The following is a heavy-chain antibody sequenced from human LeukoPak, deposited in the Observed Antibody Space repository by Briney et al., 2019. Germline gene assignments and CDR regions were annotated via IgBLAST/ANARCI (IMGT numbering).Heavy chain of an antibody. CDR3: ARAGLSGQYYGNGVFFH. CDR1: GGSISSGGYY. Sequence: SQTLSLTCIVSGGSISSGGYYWSWIRQHPGKGLEWIGYIYDSGTTYYNPSLKSRVSISVDTSKNQFSLNLRSVTAADTAIYYCARAGLSGQYYGNGVFFHWGQGTLVTVSS. V-gene: IGHV4-31*03. J-gene: IGHJ4*02. D-gene: IGHD3-10*01. CDR2: IYDSGTT.